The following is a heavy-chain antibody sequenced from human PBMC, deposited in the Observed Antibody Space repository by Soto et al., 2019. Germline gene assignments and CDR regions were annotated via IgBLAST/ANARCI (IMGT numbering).Heavy chain of an antibody. CDR3: AKATRGGAATLIRDY. D-gene: IGHD6-13*01. J-gene: IGHJ4*02. Sequence: EVQLLESGGGLVQPGRSLRLSCAAAGFTFSIYAMSWVRQAPGKGLEWVSAISGSGGSTYYADSVKGRFTISRDNSKNTLYLQMNSLRADDTAVYYCAKATRGGAATLIRDYWGQGTLVTVSS. CDR2: ISGSGGST. CDR1: GFTFSIYA. V-gene: IGHV3-23*01.